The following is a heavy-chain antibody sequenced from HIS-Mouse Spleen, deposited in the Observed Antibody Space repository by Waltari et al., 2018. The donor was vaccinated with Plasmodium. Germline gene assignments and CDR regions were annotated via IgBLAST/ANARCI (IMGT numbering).Heavy chain of an antibody. J-gene: IGHJ4*02. CDR2: IYYSGST. CDR3: ARRGGSYYYFDY. CDR1: GGSISSSRYY. V-gene: IGHV4-39*01. Sequence: QLQLPESGPGLVKPSEPLSLTCTVSGGSISSSRYYWGWIRPPPGKGLEWSGSIYYSGSTYYNPSLKSRVTISVDTSKNQFSLKLSSVTAADTAVYYCARRGGSYYYFDYWGQGTLVTVSS. D-gene: IGHD1-26*01.